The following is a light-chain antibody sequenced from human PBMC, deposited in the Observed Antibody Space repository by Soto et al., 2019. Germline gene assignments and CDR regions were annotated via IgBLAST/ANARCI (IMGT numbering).Light chain of an antibody. CDR2: GAS. J-gene: IGKJ1*01. Sequence: EIVLTQSPGTLSLSPGERATLSCRASQSVSSSYLAWYQQKPGQAPRLLIHGASTRATGVPARFSGSGSETEFALVITSLQSEDFAVYFCHQYNQWPRTFGQGTKVDIK. CDR3: HQYNQWPRT. V-gene: IGKV3-15*01. CDR1: QSVSSSY.